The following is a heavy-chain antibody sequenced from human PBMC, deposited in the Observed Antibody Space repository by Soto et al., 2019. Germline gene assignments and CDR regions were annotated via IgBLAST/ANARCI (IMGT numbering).Heavy chain of an antibody. CDR2: IKEDGSVQ. CDR1: GFTFSDYW. CDR3: ALEGYNYTWGSC. D-gene: IGHD1-20*01. V-gene: IGHV3-7*03. J-gene: IGHJ4*02. Sequence: EVRLVDSGGVLVQPGGSLRLSCAASGFTFSDYWMSWVRQAPGRGLEWVANIKEDGSVQYYVDSVKGRFTISRDNAKNSLCLHMSSLRVEDKAVYYCALEGYNYTWGSCWGPGTLVPVSS.